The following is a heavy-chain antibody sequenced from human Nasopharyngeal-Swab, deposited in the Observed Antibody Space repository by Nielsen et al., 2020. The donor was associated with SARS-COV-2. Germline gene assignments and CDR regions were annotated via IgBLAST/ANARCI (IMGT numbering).Heavy chain of an antibody. D-gene: IGHD6-13*01. CDR3: ARSIAAAGNFPRIRVFPDV. Sequence: RQAPGKGLEWIGEINHSGSTNYNPSLKSRVTISVDTSKNQFSLKLSSVTAADTAVYHCARSIAAAGNFPRIRVFPDVWGKGTTVTVSS. J-gene: IGHJ6*04. CDR2: INHSGST. V-gene: IGHV4-34*01.